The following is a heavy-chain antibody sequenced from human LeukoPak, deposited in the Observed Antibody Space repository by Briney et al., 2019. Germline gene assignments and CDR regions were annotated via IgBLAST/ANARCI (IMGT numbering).Heavy chain of an antibody. CDR1: GFTFSSYG. CDR3: AKDGGAYGFDY. D-gene: IGHD3-16*01. CDR2: ISYDGSNK. V-gene: IGHV3-30*18. J-gene: IGHJ4*02. Sequence: PGGSLRLSCVASGFTFSSYGMTWVRQAPGKGLGWVAVISYDGSNKYYADSVKGRFTISRDNSKNTLYLQMNSLRAEDTAVYYCAKDGGAYGFDYWGQGALVTVSS.